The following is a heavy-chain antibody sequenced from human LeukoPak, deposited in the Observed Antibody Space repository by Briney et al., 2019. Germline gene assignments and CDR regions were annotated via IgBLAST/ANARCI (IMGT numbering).Heavy chain of an antibody. CDR1: GYTFTGYY. Sequence: GASVKVSCKASGYTFTGYYMHWVRQAPGQGLEWMGWINPNSGGTNYAQKFQGRVTMTRDTSISTAYMELSRLRSDDTAVYYCARNERGVITPFDYWGQGTLVTVSS. CDR2: INPNSGGT. J-gene: IGHJ4*02. V-gene: IGHV1-2*02. D-gene: IGHD3-10*01. CDR3: ARNERGVITPFDY.